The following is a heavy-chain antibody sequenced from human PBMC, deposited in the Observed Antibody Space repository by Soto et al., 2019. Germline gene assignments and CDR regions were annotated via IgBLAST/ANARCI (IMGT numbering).Heavy chain of an antibody. CDR2: INPSGGST. CDR1: GYTFTSYY. J-gene: IGHJ4*02. Sequence: ASVKVSCKASGYTFTSYYMHWVRQAPGQGLEWMGIINPSGGSTSYAQKFQGRVTMTRDTSTSTVYMELSSLRSEDTAVYYCARGEDSTTVTTTLFDYWGQGTLVTVS. V-gene: IGHV1-46*01. CDR3: ARGEDSTTVTTTLFDY. D-gene: IGHD4-17*01.